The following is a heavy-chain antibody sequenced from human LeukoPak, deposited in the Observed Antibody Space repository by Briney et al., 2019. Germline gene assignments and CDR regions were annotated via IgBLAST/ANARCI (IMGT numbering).Heavy chain of an antibody. D-gene: IGHD3-16*01. CDR2: LYSDGST. Sequence: GGSLRLSCAASGSTVSRNYMSWVRQAPGKGLEWVSVLYSDGSTYHADSVKGRFTISRDNAKNTLYLQMSSLRAEDTAVYYCARDFLHLGGWGQGTMVTVSS. CDR3: ARDFLHLGG. J-gene: IGHJ3*01. CDR1: GSTVSRNY. V-gene: IGHV3-53*01.